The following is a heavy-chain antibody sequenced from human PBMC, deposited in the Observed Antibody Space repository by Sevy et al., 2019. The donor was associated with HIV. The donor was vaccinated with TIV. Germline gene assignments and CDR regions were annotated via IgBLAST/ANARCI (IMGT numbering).Heavy chain of an antibody. CDR2: INESGIT. Sequence: SETLSLTCAVHDGSFSGYYWNWIRQLPGKGLEWIGEINESGITYYNPSLKRRVTISVDTSKKSFSQKLNSVTAVDSDVYFCARSPPVVVVPGAPSWFDPWGQGTLVTVSS. D-gene: IGHD2-2*01. J-gene: IGHJ5*02. CDR1: DGSFSGYY. CDR3: ARSPPVVVVPGAPSWFDP. V-gene: IGHV4-34*01.